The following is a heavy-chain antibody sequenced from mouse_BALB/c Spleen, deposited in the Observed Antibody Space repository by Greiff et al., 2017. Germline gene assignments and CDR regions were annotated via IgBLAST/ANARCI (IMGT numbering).Heavy chain of an antibody. CDR3: ARSGLRIFAY. CDR1: GYAFTNYL. D-gene: IGHD1-1*01. CDR2: INPGSGGT. J-gene: IGHJ3*01. V-gene: IGHV1-54*01. Sequence: QVQLQQSGAELVRPGTSVKVSCKASGYAFTNYLIEWVKQRPGQGLEWIGVINPGSGGTNYNEKFKGKATLTADKSSSTAYMQLSSLTSDDSAVYFCARSGLRIFAYWGQGTLVAVSA.